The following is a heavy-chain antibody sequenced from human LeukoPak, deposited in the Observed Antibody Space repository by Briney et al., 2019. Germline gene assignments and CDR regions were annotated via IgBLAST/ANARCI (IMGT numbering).Heavy chain of an antibody. V-gene: IGHV3-23*01. CDR3: AKDSAFGGEDS. Sequence: GGSLTLSCTVSGFTFSSYTMNWVRQPPGKGLEWVSAIHNGGGTTSYADSVKRRLTSSRDNSNNTLFLQMNSLRAEDTDVYYCAKDSAFGGEDSWGQGTLVTVSS. D-gene: IGHD3-16*01. CDR1: GFTFSSYT. CDR2: IHNGGGTT. J-gene: IGHJ4*02.